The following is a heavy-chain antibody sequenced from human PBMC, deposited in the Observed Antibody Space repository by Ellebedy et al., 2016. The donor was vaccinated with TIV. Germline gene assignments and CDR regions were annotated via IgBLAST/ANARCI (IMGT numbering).Heavy chain of an antibody. D-gene: IGHD4-23*01. J-gene: IGHJ4*02. CDR3: AREGTYGGNSGFDH. CDR1: GFTLSRYW. CDR2: IRSDGSRT. Sequence: PGGSLRLSCAAPGFTLSRYWMHWVRQVPGKGLVWVARIRSDGSRTDYADAVRGRCTISGDDAKNTLYLQMHSLRSEDSAIYYCAREGTYGGNSGFDHWGQGTLVAVTS. V-gene: IGHV3-74*01.